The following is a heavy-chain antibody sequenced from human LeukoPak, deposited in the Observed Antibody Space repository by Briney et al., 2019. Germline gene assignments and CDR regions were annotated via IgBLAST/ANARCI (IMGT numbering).Heavy chain of an antibody. D-gene: IGHD2-2*02. V-gene: IGHV4-39*01. J-gene: IGHJ6*03. Sequence: SETLSLTCTVSGGSISSSSYYWGWIRQPPGKGLEWIGSIYYSGSTYYNPSLKTRVTISVATSKNEFSLKLSSVTAADTAVYYCARHKDIVVVPAAIGHMDVWGKGTTVTASS. CDR3: ARHKDIVVVPAAIGHMDV. CDR1: GGSISSSSYY. CDR2: IYYSGST.